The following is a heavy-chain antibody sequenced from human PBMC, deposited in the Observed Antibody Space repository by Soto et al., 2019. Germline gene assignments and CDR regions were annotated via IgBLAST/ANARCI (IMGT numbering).Heavy chain of an antibody. J-gene: IGHJ5*01. V-gene: IGHV6-1*01. CDR1: GDSVSTNSAT. Sequence: SQTLSLTCAISGDSVSTNSATWVWIRQSPSRGLEWLGKTYYRSKWYNDYAVSVKGRITINPDTSSNQFSLQLNSVTPDDTAVYYCARLVGNSWLDSWGQGTLVTVS. CDR2: TYYRSKWYN. CDR3: ARLVGNSWLDS. D-gene: IGHD2-2*01.